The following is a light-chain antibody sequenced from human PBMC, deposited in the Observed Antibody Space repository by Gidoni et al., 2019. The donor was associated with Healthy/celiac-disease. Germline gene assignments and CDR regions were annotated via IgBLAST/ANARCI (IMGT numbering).Light chain of an antibody. Sequence: DIAMTQSPASLAVSLGERATINCKSSQSVLYSSNNKNYLAWYQQKPGQPPKLLIYWASTRESGVPDRFSGSGSGTDFTLTISSLQAEDVAVYYCQQYYSTPLTFGGGTKVEIK. CDR1: QSVLYSSNNKNY. V-gene: IGKV4-1*01. CDR3: QQYYSTPLT. CDR2: WAS. J-gene: IGKJ4*02.